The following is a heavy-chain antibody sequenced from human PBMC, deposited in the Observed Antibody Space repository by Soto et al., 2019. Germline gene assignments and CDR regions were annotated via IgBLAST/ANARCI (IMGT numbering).Heavy chain of an antibody. CDR1: GFSLSTIGVG. CDR3: AHMGYTNGYVNY. Sequence: SGPTLVNPTQTLTLTCSFSGFSLSTIGVGVGWIRQPPGKALEWLAVIYWDEDKSYSPSLKSRLTITKSTSKNQVVLKVTNKNPVFTATYYCAHMGYTNGYVNYWGQGTLVTVSS. D-gene: IGHD2-8*01. CDR2: IYWDEDK. V-gene: IGHV2-5*02. J-gene: IGHJ4*02.